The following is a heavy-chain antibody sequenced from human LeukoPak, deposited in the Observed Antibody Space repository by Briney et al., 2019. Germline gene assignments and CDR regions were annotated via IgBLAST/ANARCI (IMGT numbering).Heavy chain of an antibody. V-gene: IGHV3-23*01. CDR3: AKDDSADYGDPRWLY. CDR1: GFTVSSNY. Sequence: GGSLRLSCAASGFTVSSNYMSWVRQAPGKGLEWVSAISGSGGSTYYADSVKGRFTISRDNSKNTLYLQMNSLRAEDTAVYYCAKDDSADYGDPRWLYWGQGTLVTVSS. J-gene: IGHJ4*02. D-gene: IGHD4-17*01. CDR2: ISGSGGST.